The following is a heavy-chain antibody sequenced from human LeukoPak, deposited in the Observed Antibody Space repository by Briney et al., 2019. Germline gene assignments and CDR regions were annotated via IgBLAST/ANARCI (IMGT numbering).Heavy chain of an antibody. CDR1: GFTFSSYA. J-gene: IGHJ4*02. V-gene: IGHV3-23*01. D-gene: IGHD6-19*01. CDR3: AKVPNNSGWYYFDY. Sequence: PGGSLRLSCAASGFTFSSYAMSWVRQAPGKGLEWVSAIGGRGGSTYYADSVKGRFTISRDNSKNTLYLQMNSLRADDTAVFYCAKVPNNSGWYYFDYWGQGTLVTVSS. CDR2: IGGRGGST.